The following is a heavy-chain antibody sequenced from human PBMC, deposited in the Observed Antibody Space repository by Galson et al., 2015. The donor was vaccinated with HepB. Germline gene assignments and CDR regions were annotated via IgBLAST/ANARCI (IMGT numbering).Heavy chain of an antibody. CDR2: INPNSGGT. D-gene: IGHD3-10*01. CDR1: GYTFTGYY. V-gene: IGHV1-2*06. Sequence: SVKVSCKASGYTFTGYYMHWVRQAPGQGLEWMGRINPNSGGTNYAQKFQGRVTMTRDTSISTAYMELSRLRSDDTAVYYCARYGPGSYTELDYWGQGTLVTVSS. CDR3: ARYGPGSYTELDY. J-gene: IGHJ4*02.